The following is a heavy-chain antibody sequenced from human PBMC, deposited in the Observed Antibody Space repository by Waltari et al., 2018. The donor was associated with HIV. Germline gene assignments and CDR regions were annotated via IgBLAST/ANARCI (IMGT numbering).Heavy chain of an antibody. J-gene: IGHJ6*02. CDR2: IRGSNTYI. V-gene: IGHV3-21*06. Sequence: EEHLVESGGGLVKPGESLSLCCAAPGFDFNTYSMNWVRQAPGKGLEWCSSIRGSNTYIYYADSVKGRFTISRDNAKNSLYLQMSSLRAEDTAVYYCARDRSDDFWSGPNYGMDVWGQGTTVTVSS. CDR1: GFDFNTYS. CDR3: ARDRSDDFWSGPNYGMDV. D-gene: IGHD3-3*01.